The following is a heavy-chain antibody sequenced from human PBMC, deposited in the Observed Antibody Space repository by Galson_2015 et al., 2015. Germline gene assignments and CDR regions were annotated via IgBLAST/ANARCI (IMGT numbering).Heavy chain of an antibody. V-gene: IGHV3-21*01. CDR1: EFAFSSYY. CDR3: ARQILDYDFWSGYYPTNCDY. D-gene: IGHD3-3*01. J-gene: IGHJ4*02. CDR2: ISSTTTYI. Sequence: SLRLSCAACEFAFSSYYMSWVRQAPGKGLEWVSSISSTTTYIYYADSVKGRFTISRDNAKNSLYLKMNSLGAEDTAVYYCARQILDYDFWSGYYPTNCDYWGQGTLVTVSS.